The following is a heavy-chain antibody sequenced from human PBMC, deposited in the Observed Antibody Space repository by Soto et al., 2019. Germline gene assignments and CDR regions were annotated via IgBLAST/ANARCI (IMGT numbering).Heavy chain of an antibody. CDR2: IYWDDDK. CDR1: GFSLSTSGVG. CDR3: AHSSGEEGGWYYGMDG. D-gene: IGHD7-27*01. Sequence: QITLKESGPTLVKPTQTLTLTCTFSGFSLSTSGVGVGWIRQPPGKALEWLALIYWDDDKRYSPSLKSRLTITKDTYKNQVVLTMTNMDPVDTATYYCAHSSGEEGGWYYGMDGWGQGTTVTVSS. J-gene: IGHJ6*02. V-gene: IGHV2-5*02.